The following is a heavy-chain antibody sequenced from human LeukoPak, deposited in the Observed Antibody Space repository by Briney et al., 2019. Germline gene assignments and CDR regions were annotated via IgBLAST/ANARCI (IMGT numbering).Heavy chain of an antibody. J-gene: IGHJ6*04. CDR1: GGSFSGYY. V-gene: IGHV4-34*01. CDR3: ARGLQYSSSAVWMDV. D-gene: IGHD6-13*01. CDR2: INHSGST. Sequence: PSETLSLTCAVYGGSFSGYYWSWIRQPPGKGLEWIGEINHSGSTNYNPSLKSRVTISVDTSKNQFSLKLSSVTAADTAVYYCARGLQYSSSAVWMDVWGKGTTVTVSS.